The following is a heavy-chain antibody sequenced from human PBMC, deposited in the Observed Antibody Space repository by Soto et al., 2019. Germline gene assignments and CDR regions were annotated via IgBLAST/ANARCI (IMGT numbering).Heavy chain of an antibody. Sequence: QVQLQESGPGLVKPSQTLSLTCTVSGGSISSGDYYWSWIRQPPGKCLERIRYIYYSGSTYYNPSLKSRVTISVDTSKNQFSLKLSSVTAADTAVYYCASSDYGGTGGANYYYGMDVWGQGTTVTVSS. V-gene: IGHV4-30-4*01. J-gene: IGHJ6*02. CDR1: GGSISSGDYY. CDR2: IYYSGST. D-gene: IGHD4-17*01. CDR3: ASSDYGGTGGANYYYGMDV.